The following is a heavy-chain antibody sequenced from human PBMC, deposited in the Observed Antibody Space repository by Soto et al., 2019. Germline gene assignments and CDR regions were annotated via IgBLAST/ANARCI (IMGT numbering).Heavy chain of an antibody. D-gene: IGHD6-13*01. V-gene: IGHV3-33*01. CDR1: GFTFSSYG. CDR3: ARDEGNTGSSSWYYYYGMDV. CDR2: IWYDGSNK. Sequence: GGSLRLSCAASGFTFSSYGMHWVRQAPGKGLEWVAVIWYDGSNKYYADSVKGRFTISRDNSKNTLYLQMNSLRAEDTAVYYCARDEGNTGSSSWYYYYGMDVWGQGTTVTVSS. J-gene: IGHJ6*02.